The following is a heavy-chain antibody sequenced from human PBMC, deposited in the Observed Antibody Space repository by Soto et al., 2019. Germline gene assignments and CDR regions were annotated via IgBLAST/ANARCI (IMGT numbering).Heavy chain of an antibody. CDR3: ARDYYDSSGSSAWYFDL. Sequence: EVELVESGGGLVQPGGSLRLSCTASGFFFSDHYMEWVRQAPGKGLEWVGGSRDKDNGYTTEDAASVRDRFTISSDDSKNSLFLQLNSLRIEDTAFYYCARDYYDSSGSSAWYFDLWGRCTLVTVSS. CDR1: GFFFSDHY. CDR2: SRDKDNGYTT. V-gene: IGHV3-72*01. D-gene: IGHD3-22*01. J-gene: IGHJ2*01.